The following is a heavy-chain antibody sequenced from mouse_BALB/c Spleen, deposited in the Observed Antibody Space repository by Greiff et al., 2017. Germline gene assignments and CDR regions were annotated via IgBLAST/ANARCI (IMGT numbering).Heavy chain of an antibody. CDR3: ARFITTALYAMDY. CDR1: GFTFSSYA. Sequence: DVQLQESGGGLVKPGGSLKLSCAASGFTFSSYAMSWVRQTPEKRLEWVATISSGGSYTYYPDSVKGRFTISRDNAKNTLYLQMSSLRSEDTAMYYCARFITTALYAMDYWGQGTSVTVSS. J-gene: IGHJ4*01. CDR2: ISSGGSYT. V-gene: IGHV5-9-3*01. D-gene: IGHD1-2*01.